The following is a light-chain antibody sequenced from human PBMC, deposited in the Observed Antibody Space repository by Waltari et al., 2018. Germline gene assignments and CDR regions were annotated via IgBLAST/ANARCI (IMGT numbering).Light chain of an antibody. Sequence: EVVLTQSPGTLSLSEGERATLSCRASQRISTTSLAWYQHKPGQAPTPLVYGTSSRATGIPDRFSGSGSATHFTLTISRLEPEDFAVYYCQQYGISPWTFGQGTKVEVK. J-gene: IGKJ1*01. V-gene: IGKV3-20*01. CDR2: GTS. CDR1: QRISTTS. CDR3: QQYGISPWT.